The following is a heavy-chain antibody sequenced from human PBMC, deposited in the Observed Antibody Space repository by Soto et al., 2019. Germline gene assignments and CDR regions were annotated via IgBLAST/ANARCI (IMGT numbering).Heavy chain of an antibody. CDR1: GFTFSSYA. Sequence: GGSLRLSCAASGFTFSSYAMSWVRQAPGKGLEWVSAISGSGGSTYYADSVKGRFTISRDNSKNTLYLQMNSLRAEDTAVYYCAKWASLYEYQLRQDYMDVWGKGTTVTVSS. J-gene: IGHJ6*03. D-gene: IGHD2-2*01. CDR3: AKWASLYEYQLRQDYMDV. CDR2: ISGSGGST. V-gene: IGHV3-23*01.